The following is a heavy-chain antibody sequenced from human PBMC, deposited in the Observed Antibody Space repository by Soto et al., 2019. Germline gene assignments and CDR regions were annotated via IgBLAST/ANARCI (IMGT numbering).Heavy chain of an antibody. J-gene: IGHJ4*02. CDR1: GYSFTSYW. CDR2: IYPGDSDT. CDR3: AGGPTTYYYGSGSPYFDY. V-gene: IGHV5-51*01. Sequence: ECLKISFKGSGYSFTSYWIGWVRQIPGKGLEWMGIIYPGDSDTRYSPSFQGQVTISADKSISTAYLQWSSLKASDTAMYYCAGGPTTYYYGSGSPYFDYWGQGTLVTVSS. D-gene: IGHD3-10*01.